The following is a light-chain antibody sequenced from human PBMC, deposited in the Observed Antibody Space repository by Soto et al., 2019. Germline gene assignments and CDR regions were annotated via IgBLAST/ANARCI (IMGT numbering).Light chain of an antibody. Sequence: QSVLTQPASVSASPGQSITISCTGTSTDIGAYKFVSWYQQHPGKAPKLMIYDVTSRPSGVSNRLSGSKSGNTASLIISGLQAEDEGDYYCISYTGFDTYVFGTGTKVTVL. CDR2: DVT. J-gene: IGLJ1*01. CDR1: STDIGAYKF. V-gene: IGLV2-14*03. CDR3: ISYTGFDTYV.